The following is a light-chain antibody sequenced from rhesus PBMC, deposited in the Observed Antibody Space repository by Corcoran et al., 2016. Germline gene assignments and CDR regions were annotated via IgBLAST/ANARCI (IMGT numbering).Light chain of an antibody. J-gene: IGKJ4*01. CDR2: KAS. V-gene: IGKV1-74*01. Sequence: DIQMTQSPSSLSASVGDRVTITCRASENVNNYLHWYQQKPGKAPKLLIYKASTLQSGVPSRFSGSGSGTDFTLTISSLQPEDFATYYCQQYNSSPLTFGGGTKVEIK. CDR3: QQYNSSPLT. CDR1: ENVNNY.